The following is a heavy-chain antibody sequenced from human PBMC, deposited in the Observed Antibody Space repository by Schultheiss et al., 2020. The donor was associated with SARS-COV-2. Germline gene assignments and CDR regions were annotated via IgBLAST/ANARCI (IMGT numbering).Heavy chain of an antibody. D-gene: IGHD6-6*01. CDR2: ISSSGSTI. J-gene: IGHJ6*02. Sequence: GGSLRLSCAASGFTFSSYSMNWVRQAPGKGLEWVSYISSSGSTIYYADSVKGRFTISRDNAKNSLYLQMNSLRAEDTAVYYCARDLGIAARRLGMDVWGQGTTVTVSS. V-gene: IGHV3-48*04. CDR1: GFTFSSYS. CDR3: ARDLGIAARRLGMDV.